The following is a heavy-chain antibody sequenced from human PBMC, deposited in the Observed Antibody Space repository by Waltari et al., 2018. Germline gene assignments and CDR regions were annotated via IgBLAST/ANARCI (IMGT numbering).Heavy chain of an antibody. Sequence: QVQLQESGPGLVKPSQTLSLTCTVSGGSISSGDYYWSWIRQPPGEGLEWIGYIYHTGSAFYNPSLKSRVTISVDPPKNQFFLRLSSVTAADTAVYYCGSGMVQGAAVDHWGQGTLVTVSS. CDR3: GSGMVQGAAVDH. CDR2: IYHTGSA. CDR1: GGSISSGDYY. D-gene: IGHD3-10*01. V-gene: IGHV4-30-4*08. J-gene: IGHJ4*02.